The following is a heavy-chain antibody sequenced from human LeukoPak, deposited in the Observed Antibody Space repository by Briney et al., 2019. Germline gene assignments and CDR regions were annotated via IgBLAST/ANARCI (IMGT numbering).Heavy chain of an antibody. V-gene: IGHV4-61*01. J-gene: IGHJ4*02. Sequence: PSETLSLTCNVSGASVSSGSYYWSWIRQPPGKGLEWIGYIYYSGSTNYNPSLKSRVTISVDTSKNQFSLKLSSVTAADTAVYYCARVDYDFWSGYYRGGGGYFDYWGQGTLVTVSS. CDR1: GASVSSGSYY. CDR3: ARVDYDFWSGYYRGGGGYFDY. D-gene: IGHD3-3*01. CDR2: IYYSGST.